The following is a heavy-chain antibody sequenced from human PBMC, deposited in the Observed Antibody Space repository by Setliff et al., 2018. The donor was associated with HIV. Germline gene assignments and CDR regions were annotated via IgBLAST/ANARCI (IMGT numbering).Heavy chain of an antibody. CDR2: ISTYSDET. V-gene: IGHV1-18*01. J-gene: IGHJ6*02. CDR1: GYTFTTYG. CDR3: ARDVDHMMGV. Sequence: GASVKVSCKPSGYTFTTYGLSWVRQAPGQGLEWMGWISTYSDETSSSQNLQSILTMTTDTSTGTAYMELRSLRSDYTSVYYCARDVDHMMGVWGQGTTVTVSS.